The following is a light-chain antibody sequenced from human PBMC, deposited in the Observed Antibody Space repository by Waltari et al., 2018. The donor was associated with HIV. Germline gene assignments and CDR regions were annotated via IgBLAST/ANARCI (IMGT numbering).Light chain of an antibody. V-gene: IGKV1-33*01. CDR2: DAS. J-gene: IGKJ2*01. Sequence: DIQMTQSPSSLSASVGDRVTITCQASQDINNYLNWYKQKPGKAPKLLIYDASNLETGVPSRFSGSGSGTDFTFTISSLQPEDIATYYCQQYDNLPLYTFGQGTKLEIK. CDR1: QDINNY. CDR3: QQYDNLPLYT.